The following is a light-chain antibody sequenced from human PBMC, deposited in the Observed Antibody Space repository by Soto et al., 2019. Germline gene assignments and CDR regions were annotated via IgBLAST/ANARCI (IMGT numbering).Light chain of an antibody. Sequence: QSALTQPRSVSGSPGQSVTISCTGTSTDVGGYNYVSWYQQHPGKAPKVMIYDVSKRPSGVPDRFSGSKSGNTASLTISGLQAEDEADCYCCSYAGTYTFSYVFGTGTKVTVL. J-gene: IGLJ1*01. CDR2: DVS. CDR3: CSYAGTYTFSYV. CDR1: STDVGGYNY. V-gene: IGLV2-11*01.